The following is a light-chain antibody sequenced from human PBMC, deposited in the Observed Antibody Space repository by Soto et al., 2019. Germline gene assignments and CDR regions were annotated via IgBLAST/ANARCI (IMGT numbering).Light chain of an antibody. Sequence: EIEMTQSPGTLSLSPGERATLSCRASPSVSGSNLAWYQQKPGQAPRLVIYGASSRATGIPDRFSGSGSGTDFTLTISGLEPEDFAVYYCQHFGNSRWTFGHGTKVDIK. CDR1: PSVSGSN. CDR2: GAS. J-gene: IGKJ1*01. CDR3: QHFGNSRWT. V-gene: IGKV3-20*01.